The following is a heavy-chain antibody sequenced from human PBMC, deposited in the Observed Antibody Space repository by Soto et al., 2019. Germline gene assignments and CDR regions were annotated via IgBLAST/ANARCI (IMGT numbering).Heavy chain of an antibody. V-gene: IGHV3-30-3*01. D-gene: IGHD4-4*01. CDR1: GFTFSSYA. CDR2: ISYDGSNK. J-gene: IGHJ2*01. Sequence: PGGSLRLSCAASGFTFSSYAMHWVRQAPGKGLEWMAVISYDGSNKYYADSVKGRFTISSDNSKNTLYLQMNSLRAEDTSVSYCARPMWRDDYNWGYFDLWGRGTLVTVSS. CDR3: ARPMWRDDYNWGYFDL.